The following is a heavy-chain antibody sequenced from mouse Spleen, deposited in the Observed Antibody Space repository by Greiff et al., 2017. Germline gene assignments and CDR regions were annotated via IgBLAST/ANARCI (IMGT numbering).Heavy chain of an antibody. D-gene: IGHD1-1*01. Sequence: QVQLQQPGAELVKPGASVKLSCKASGYTFTSYWMQWVKQRPGQGLEWIGEIDPSDSYTNYNQKFKGKATLTVDTSSSTAYMQLSSLTSEDSAVYYCANYYYGSSSWFAYWGQGTLVTVSA. J-gene: IGHJ3*01. CDR2: IDPSDSYT. CDR1: GYTFTSYW. V-gene: IGHV1-50*01. CDR3: ANYYYGSSSWFAY.